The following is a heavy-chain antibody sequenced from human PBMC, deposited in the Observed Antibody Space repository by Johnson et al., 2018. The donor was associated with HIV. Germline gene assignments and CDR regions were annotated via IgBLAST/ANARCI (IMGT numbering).Heavy chain of an antibody. J-gene: IGHJ3*02. CDR2: IRSKAYGGTT. Sequence: VQLVESGGGLVQPGRSLRLSCTASGFTFGNYAMSWVRQAPGKGLEWVSFIRSKAYGGTTEYAASVKGRFTISRDDSKRIAYLQMNSLKTEDTAVYYCTRDRGGSWYLDAFDMRGQGTMVTVSS. D-gene: IGHD6-13*01. CDR1: GFTFGNYA. CDR3: TRDRGGSWYLDAFDM. V-gene: IGHV3-49*04.